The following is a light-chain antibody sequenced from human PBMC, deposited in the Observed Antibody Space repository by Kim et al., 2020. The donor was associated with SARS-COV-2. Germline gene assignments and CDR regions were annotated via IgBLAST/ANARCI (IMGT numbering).Light chain of an antibody. CDR2: GAS. J-gene: IGKJ4*01. Sequence: ASVGDRVTITCRASQGISSYLGWFQQKAGKVPKRLIYGASSLQSGVPSRFSGSGSGTEFTLTITSLQPEDFATYYCLQYSSYPLTFGGGTKVDIK. CDR1: QGISSY. V-gene: IGKV1-17*03. CDR3: LQYSSYPLT.